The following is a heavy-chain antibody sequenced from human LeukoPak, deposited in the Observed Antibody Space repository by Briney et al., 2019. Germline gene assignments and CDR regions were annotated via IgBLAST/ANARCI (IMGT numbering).Heavy chain of an antibody. V-gene: IGHV3-66*04. CDR1: GFTFSNYW. Sequence: AGGSLRLSCAASGFTFSNYWIHWFRQTPEKGLEWVSVIFTGGSTNYTDSVKGRFTIARDNSKNTLYLQMNSLRVEDTAVYYCARHSVGSLDCWGQGTLVTVSS. CDR2: IFTGGST. J-gene: IGHJ4*02. CDR3: ARHSVGSLDC. D-gene: IGHD2-15*01.